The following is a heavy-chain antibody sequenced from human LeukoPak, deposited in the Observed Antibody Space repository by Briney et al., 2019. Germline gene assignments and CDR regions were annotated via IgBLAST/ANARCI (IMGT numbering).Heavy chain of an antibody. CDR1: GYTFTSYD. V-gene: IGHV1-8*01. Sequence: GASVKVSCKASGYTFTSYDINWVRQATGQGLEWMGWMNPNSGNTGYAQKFQVRVTMTRDMSPSTVYMELSSLRSEDTAVYYCARQGRVGNNYFDSWGQGILVTVSS. J-gene: IGHJ5*01. D-gene: IGHD1-26*01. CDR3: ARQGRVGNNYFDS. CDR2: MNPNSGNT.